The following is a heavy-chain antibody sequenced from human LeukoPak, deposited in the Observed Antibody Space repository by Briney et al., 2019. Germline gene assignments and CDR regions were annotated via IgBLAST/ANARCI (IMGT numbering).Heavy chain of an antibody. CDR3: ARDPYYYDSSGYLDDY. J-gene: IGHJ4*02. V-gene: IGHV3-21*01. D-gene: IGHD3-22*01. Sequence: GGSLRLSCAASAFTFSSYSMNWVRQAPGKGLEWVSSISSSGSYIYYADSVKGRFTISRDNAKNSLYLQMNSLRAEDTAVYYCARDPYYYDSSGYLDDYWGQGTLVTVSS. CDR1: AFTFSSYS. CDR2: ISSSGSYI.